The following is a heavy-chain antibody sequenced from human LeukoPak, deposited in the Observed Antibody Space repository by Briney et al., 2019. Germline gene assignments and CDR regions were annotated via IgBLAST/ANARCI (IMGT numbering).Heavy chain of an antibody. J-gene: IGHJ4*02. D-gene: IGHD3-3*01. CDR2: ISSSSTYI. CDR3: ASIIPTSDFWSGYPAD. CDR1: GFTFSTYN. V-gene: IGHV3-21*01. Sequence: AGGSLRLSCAASGFTFSTYNMNWVRQTPGKGLEWVSYISSSSTYIYYADSVKGRFTISRDNAKNSLYLQMNNLGAEDTALYYCASIIPTSDFWSGYPADWGQGTLVTVSS.